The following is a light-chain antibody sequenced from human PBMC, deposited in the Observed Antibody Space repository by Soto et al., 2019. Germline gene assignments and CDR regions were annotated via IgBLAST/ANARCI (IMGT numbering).Light chain of an antibody. J-gene: IGLJ3*02. CDR2: EVN. CDR3: GTWDSSLSAGV. V-gene: IGLV2-8*01. Sequence: QSVLTQPPSASGSPGQSVTISCTGTSSDVGGYNLVSWYQQHPGKAPKLMIYEVNKRPSGVPDRFSGSKSGTSATLGITGLQTGDEADYYCGTWDSSLSAGVFGGGTKLTVL. CDR1: SSDVGGYNL.